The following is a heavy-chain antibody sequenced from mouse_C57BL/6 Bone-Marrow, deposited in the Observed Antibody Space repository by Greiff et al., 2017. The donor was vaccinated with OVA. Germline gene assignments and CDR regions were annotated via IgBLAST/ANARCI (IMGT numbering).Heavy chain of an antibody. D-gene: IGHD3-1*01. CDR1: GFTFSSYT. CDR3: ARRRAPWFAY. Sequence: EVQVVESGGGLVKPGGSLKLSCAASGFTFSSYTMSWVRQTPEKRLEWVATISGGGGNTYYPDSVKGRFTISRDNAKNTLYLQMSSLRSEDTALYYGARRRAPWFAYWGQGTLVTVSA. CDR2: ISGGGGNT. J-gene: IGHJ3*01. V-gene: IGHV5-9*01.